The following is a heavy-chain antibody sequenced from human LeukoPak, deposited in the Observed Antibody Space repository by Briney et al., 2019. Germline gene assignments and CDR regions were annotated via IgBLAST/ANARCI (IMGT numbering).Heavy chain of an antibody. CDR3: ARHIRGYSYEYYFDY. D-gene: IGHD5-18*01. CDR1: GGSISSSSYY. V-gene: IGHV4-39*01. J-gene: IGHJ4*02. CDR2: IYYSGST. Sequence: PSETLSLTCTVSGGSISSSSYYWGWIRQPPGKGLEWIGSIYYSGSTYYNPSLKSRVTISVDTSKNQFSLKLSSVTAADTAVYYCARHIRGYSYEYYFDYWGQGTLVTVSS.